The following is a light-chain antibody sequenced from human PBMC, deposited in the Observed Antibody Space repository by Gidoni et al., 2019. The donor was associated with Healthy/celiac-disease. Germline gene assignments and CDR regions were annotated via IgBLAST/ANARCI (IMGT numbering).Light chain of an antibody. Sequence: DIQMTQSPSSLSASVGDRVTITFRASQSISSYLNWYQQKPVKAPKLLIYAASSLQSGVPSRFSGSGSGTDFTLTISSLQPEDFATYYCQQSYSTTWTFGQGTKVEIK. CDR2: AAS. CDR3: QQSYSTTWT. V-gene: IGKV1-39*01. CDR1: QSISSY. J-gene: IGKJ1*01.